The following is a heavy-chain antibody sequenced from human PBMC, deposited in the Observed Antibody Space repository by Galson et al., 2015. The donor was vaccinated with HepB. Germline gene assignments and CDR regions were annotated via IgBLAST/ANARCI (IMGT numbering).Heavy chain of an antibody. Sequence: SLRLSCAAAGFTFSDYYMSWIRQAPGKGLEWVSYISSSGGSRYADSVKGRFTISRDNARNSLYLQTSSLKAADTAVYYCARAACGGDCYGDYMDVWGNGTSVTVSS. V-gene: IGHV3-11*01. J-gene: IGHJ6*03. CDR3: ARAACGGDCYGDYMDV. D-gene: IGHD2-21*01. CDR1: GFTFSDYY. CDR2: ISSSGGSR.